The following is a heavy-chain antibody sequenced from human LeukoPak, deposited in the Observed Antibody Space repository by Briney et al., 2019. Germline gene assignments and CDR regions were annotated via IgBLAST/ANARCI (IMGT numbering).Heavy chain of an antibody. V-gene: IGHV3-48*03. CDR2: ISSSGSTI. Sequence: GGSLRPSCAASGFTFSSYEMNWVRQAPGKGLEWVSYISSSGSTIYYADSVKGRFTISRDNAKNSLYLQMNSLRAEDTAVYYCAELGITMIGGFWGKGTTVTISS. CDR1: GFTFSSYE. CDR3: AELGITMIGGF. J-gene: IGHJ6*04. D-gene: IGHD3-10*02.